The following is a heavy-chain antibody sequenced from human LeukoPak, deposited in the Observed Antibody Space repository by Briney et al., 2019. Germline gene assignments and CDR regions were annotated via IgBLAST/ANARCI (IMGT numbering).Heavy chain of an antibody. CDR1: GYTFTGYY. CDR2: INPNSGGT. V-gene: IGHV1-2*02. D-gene: IGHD3-22*01. J-gene: IGHJ5*02. CDR3: ARGTMIVVVMFNWFDP. Sequence: GASVKVSCKASGYTFTGYYMHWVRQAPGQGLEWMGWINPNSGGTNYVQKFQGRVTMTRDTSISTAYMELSRLRSDDTAVYYCARGTMIVVVMFNWFDPWGQGTLVTVSS.